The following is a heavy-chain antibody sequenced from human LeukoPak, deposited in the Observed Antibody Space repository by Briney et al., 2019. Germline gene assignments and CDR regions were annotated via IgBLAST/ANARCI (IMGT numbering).Heavy chain of an antibody. J-gene: IGHJ3*02. V-gene: IGHV3-74*01. CDR3: TKDVLGAGGHVGTFDI. D-gene: IGHD3-16*01. CDR2: INTDGSST. CDR1: GFTFSSYW. Sequence: GSLRLSCAASGFTFSSYWMHWVRQAPGKGLVWVSRINTDGSSTSYADSVKGRFTISRDNAKNTLYLQMNSLRAEDTAVYYCTKDVLGAGGHVGTFDIWGQGTMVTVSS.